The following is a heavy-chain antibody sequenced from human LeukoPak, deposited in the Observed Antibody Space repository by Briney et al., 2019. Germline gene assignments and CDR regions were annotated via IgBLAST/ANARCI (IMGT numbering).Heavy chain of an antibody. Sequence: GGSLRLSCAASGFTFSSYAMSWVRQAPGKGLEWVSSISGSGGSTYYEDSVKGRFTISRDNSKNTLYLQMNSLRAEDSAVYNCAKMKYQWLVRIYFDYWGQGTLVTVSS. J-gene: IGHJ4*02. CDR3: AKMKYQWLVRIYFDY. CDR2: ISGSGGST. D-gene: IGHD6-19*01. CDR1: GFTFSSYA. V-gene: IGHV3-23*01.